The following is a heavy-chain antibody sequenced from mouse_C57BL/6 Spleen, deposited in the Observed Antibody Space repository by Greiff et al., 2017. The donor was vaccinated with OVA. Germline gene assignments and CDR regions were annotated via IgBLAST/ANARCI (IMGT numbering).Heavy chain of an antibody. D-gene: IGHD4-1*01. J-gene: IGHJ4*01. Sequence: VKLQESGAELARPGASVKLSCKASGYTFTSYGISWVKQRTGQGLEWIGEIYPRSGNTYYNEKFKGKATLTADKSSSTAYMELRSLTSEDSAVYFCATGTKGAMDYWGQGTSVTVSS. V-gene: IGHV1-81*01. CDR1: GYTFTSYG. CDR3: ATGTKGAMDY. CDR2: IYPRSGNT.